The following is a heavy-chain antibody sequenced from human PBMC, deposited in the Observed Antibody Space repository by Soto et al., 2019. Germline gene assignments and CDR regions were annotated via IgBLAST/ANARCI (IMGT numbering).Heavy chain of an antibody. J-gene: IGHJ5*02. CDR1: GYTFNTYG. CDR2: ISAYDGKT. D-gene: IGHD3-3*01. V-gene: IGHV1-18*01. Sequence: ASVKVSCKTSGYTFNTYGINWVRQAPGKGLALMGWISAYDGKTTYAEKFQGRVTLTTDTSTSTAYMELMSLRSDDTAIYYCARDPHEFWTSYWFDPWGQGTPVTVSS. CDR3: ARDPHEFWTSYWFDP.